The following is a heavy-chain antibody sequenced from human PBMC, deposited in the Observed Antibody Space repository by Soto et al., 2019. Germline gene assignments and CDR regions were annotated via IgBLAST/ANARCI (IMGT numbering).Heavy chain of an antibody. D-gene: IGHD2-15*01. V-gene: IGHV1-3*01. CDR3: ARVCSGGSCYWNWFDP. CDR1: GYTFTSYA. J-gene: IGHJ5*02. CDR2: INAGNGNT. Sequence: QVQLVQSGAEVKKPGASVKVSCKASGYTFTSYAMHWVRQAPGQRLEWMGWINAGNGNTKYSQKFQGRVTITRDTYASTAYMELSRLRSEDTAVYYCARVCSGGSCYWNWFDPWGQGTLVTVSS.